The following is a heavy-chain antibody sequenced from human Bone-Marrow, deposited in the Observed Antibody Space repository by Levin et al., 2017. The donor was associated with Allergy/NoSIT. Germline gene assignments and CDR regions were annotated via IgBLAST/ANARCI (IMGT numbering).Heavy chain of an antibody. V-gene: IGHV3-21*01. Sequence: GGSLRLSCKASGFTFNKYDMNWVRQAPGKGLEWVSSISGSTTYIYYTDSVKGRFTVSRDNAANSLHLQMNSLRPEDTAVYYCAGGNSGFDESDHDYWGQGTLVIVSS. CDR3: AGGNSGFDESDHDY. J-gene: IGHJ4*02. D-gene: IGHD5-12*01. CDR1: GFTFNKYD. CDR2: ISGSTTYI.